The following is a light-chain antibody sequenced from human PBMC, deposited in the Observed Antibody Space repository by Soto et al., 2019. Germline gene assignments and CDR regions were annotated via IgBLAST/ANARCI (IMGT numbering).Light chain of an antibody. CDR1: QSVHSGH. V-gene: IGKV3-20*01. J-gene: IGKJ1*01. Sequence: ENVLTQSPDTLSLSPGGRATLSCRASQSVHSGHLAWYQQKPGQAPRLLIYGVSSRATGIPDRFSGSGSGTDFALTISRLEPEDFALYYCQQYGSSPWTFGQGTNVEI. CDR3: QQYGSSPWT. CDR2: GVS.